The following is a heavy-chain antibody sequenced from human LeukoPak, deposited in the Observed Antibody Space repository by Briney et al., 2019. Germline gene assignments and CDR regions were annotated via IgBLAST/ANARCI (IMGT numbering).Heavy chain of an antibody. D-gene: IGHD6-19*01. CDR3: ATGDSSGWLWPH. CDR2: ISAYNGNT. Sequence: ASVKVSCKASGYTFTSCCISWVRQAPGQGLEWMGWISAYNGNTNYAQKLQGRVTMTTDTSTSTAYMELRSLRSDDTAVYYCATGDSSGWLWPHWGQGTLVTVSS. V-gene: IGHV1-18*01. CDR1: GYTFTSCC. J-gene: IGHJ4*02.